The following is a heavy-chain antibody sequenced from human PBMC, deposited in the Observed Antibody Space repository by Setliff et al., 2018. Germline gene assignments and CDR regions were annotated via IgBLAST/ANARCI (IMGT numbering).Heavy chain of an antibody. V-gene: IGHV4-59*03. CDR3: TVYNTGSSKDHY. J-gene: IGHJ4*02. D-gene: IGHD2-8*02. CDR2: IYYSGST. Sequence: PSETLSLTCTVSGGSISSYYWSWIRQPPGKGLEWIGYIYYSGSTNYNPSLKSRVTISVETSKNQFSLKLSSVTAADTALYYCTVYNTGSSKDHYWGQGTPVTVSS. CDR1: GGSISSYY.